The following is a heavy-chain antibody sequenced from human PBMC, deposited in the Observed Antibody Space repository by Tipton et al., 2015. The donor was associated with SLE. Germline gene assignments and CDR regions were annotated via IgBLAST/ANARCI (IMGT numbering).Heavy chain of an antibody. CDR1: GGSFSGYY. CDR2: INHSGST. D-gene: IGHD3-10*01. V-gene: IGHV4-34*01. CDR3: ASLRPEYYYGSRADY. J-gene: IGHJ4*02. Sequence: LRLSCAVYGGSFSGYYWSWIRQPPGKGLEWIGEINHSGSTNYNPSLKSRVTISVDTSKNQFSLKLSSVTAADTAVYYCASLRPEYYYGSRADYWGQGTLVTVSS.